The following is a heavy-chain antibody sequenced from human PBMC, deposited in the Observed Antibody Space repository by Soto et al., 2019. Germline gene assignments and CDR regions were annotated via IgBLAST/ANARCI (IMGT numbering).Heavy chain of an antibody. D-gene: IGHD3-3*01. CDR2: IYYSGST. CDR1: GGSISSSSCY. Sequence: SETLSLTCTVSGGSISSSSCYWGWIRQPPGKGLEWIGSIYYSGSTYYNPSLKSRVTISVDTSKNQFSLKLSSVTAADTAVYYCASVKGDDFWSGYHTALYYYYGMDVWGQGTPATVYS. J-gene: IGHJ6*02. CDR3: ASVKGDDFWSGYHTALYYYYGMDV. V-gene: IGHV4-39*01.